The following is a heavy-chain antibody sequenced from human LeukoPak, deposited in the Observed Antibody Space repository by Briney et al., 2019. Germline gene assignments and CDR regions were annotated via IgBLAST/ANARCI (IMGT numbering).Heavy chain of an antibody. CDR1: GFTFSSYG. J-gene: IGHJ4*02. Sequence: GGSLRLSCAASGFTFSSYGMHWVRQAPGKGLEWVAVIWYDGSNKYYADSVKGRFTISRDNSKNTLYLQMNSLRAEDTAVYYCARGGYYYGSGTPYYWGQGTLVTVSS. V-gene: IGHV3-33*01. D-gene: IGHD3-10*01. CDR2: IWYDGSNK. CDR3: ARGGYYYGSGTPYY.